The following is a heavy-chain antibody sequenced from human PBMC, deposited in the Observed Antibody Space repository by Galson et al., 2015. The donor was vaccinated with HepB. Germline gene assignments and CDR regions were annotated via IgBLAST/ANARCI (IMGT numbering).Heavy chain of an antibody. CDR1: GGTFSSYA. V-gene: IGHV1-46*01. CDR3: AREGSTGRDLEAYYFDY. Sequence: SVKVSCKASGGTFSSYAISRVRQAPGQGLEWMGIINPSGGSTSYAQKFQGRVTMTRDTSTSTVYMELSSLRSEDTAVYYCAREGSTGRDLEAYYFDYWGQGTLVTVSS. D-gene: IGHD3-3*01. CDR2: INPSGGST. J-gene: IGHJ4*02.